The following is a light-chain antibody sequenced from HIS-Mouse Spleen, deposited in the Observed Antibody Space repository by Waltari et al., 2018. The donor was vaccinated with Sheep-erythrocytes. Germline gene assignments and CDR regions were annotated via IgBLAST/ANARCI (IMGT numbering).Light chain of an antibody. J-gene: IGKJ4*01. CDR2: WAP. CDR3: QQYYSTLT. Sequence: DIVMTQSPDSLAVSLGERATINCKSSQSVLYSSNNKNSLAWYQQKPGQPPKLLIYWAPTRESGVPDRFSGSGSGTDFTLTISSLQAEDVAVYYCQQYYSTLTFGGGTKVEIK. V-gene: IGKV4-1*01. CDR1: QSVLYSSNNKNS.